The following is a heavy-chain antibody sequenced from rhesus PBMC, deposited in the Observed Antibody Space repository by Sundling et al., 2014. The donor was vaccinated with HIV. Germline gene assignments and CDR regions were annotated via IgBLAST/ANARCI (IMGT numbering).Heavy chain of an antibody. V-gene: IGHV4-122*02. CDR1: DTSISSGYSY. CDR3: ARDQRHNIGTGYYMRGLDS. D-gene: IGHD3-3*01. CDR2: ITYSGST. J-gene: IGHJ6*01. Sequence: QVQLQESGPGLVKPSETLSLTCAVSDTSISSGYSYWSWIRQPPGKGLEWIGYITYSGSTSYNPSLKSRVIISRDTSKNQFSLNLRSVTAADTALYYCARDQRHNIGTGYYMRGLDSWGQGVVVTVSS.